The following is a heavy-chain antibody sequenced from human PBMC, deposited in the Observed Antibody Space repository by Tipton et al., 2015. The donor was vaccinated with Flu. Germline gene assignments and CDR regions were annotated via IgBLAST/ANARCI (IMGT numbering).Heavy chain of an antibody. CDR2: ISYDSSNK. D-gene: IGHD3-16*01. J-gene: IGHJ1*01. CDR1: GFNFRSYA. Sequence: SLRLSCAASGFNFRSYAMHWVRQAPGKGLEWVAGISYDSSNKFYTDSVKGRFSISRDNSEKSVYLHMNSPRSDDSALYFCARETDGGAIDSWGQGTHVSVS. CDR3: ARETDGGAIDS. V-gene: IGHV3-30-3*01.